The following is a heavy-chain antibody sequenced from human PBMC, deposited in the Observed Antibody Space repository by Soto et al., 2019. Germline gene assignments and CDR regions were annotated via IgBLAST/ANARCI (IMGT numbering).Heavy chain of an antibody. CDR1: GGSISSSSYY. CDR3: ARQVYNWNLLGWFDP. D-gene: IGHD1-20*01. Sequence: SETLSLTCTVSGGSISSSSYYWGWIRQPPGKGLEWIGSIYYSGSTYYNPSLKSRVTISVDTSKNQFSLKLSSVTAADTAVYYCARQVYNWNLLGWFDPWGQGTLVTVSS. V-gene: IGHV4-39*01. CDR2: IYYSGST. J-gene: IGHJ5*02.